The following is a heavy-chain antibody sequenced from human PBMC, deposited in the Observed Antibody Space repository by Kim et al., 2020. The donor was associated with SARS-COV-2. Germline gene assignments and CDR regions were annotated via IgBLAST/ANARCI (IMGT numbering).Heavy chain of an antibody. CDR2: IYYSGST. V-gene: IGHV4-39*01. J-gene: IGHJ3*02. CDR1: GGSISSSSYY. Sequence: SETLSLTCTVSGGSISSSSYYWGWIRQPPGKGLEWIGSIYYSGSTYYNPSLKSRVTISVDTSKNQFSLKLSSVTAADTAVYYCARPNSPPAGGGGSYFDDAFDIWGQGTMVTVSS. D-gene: IGHD1-26*01. CDR3: ARPNSPPAGGGGSYFDDAFDI.